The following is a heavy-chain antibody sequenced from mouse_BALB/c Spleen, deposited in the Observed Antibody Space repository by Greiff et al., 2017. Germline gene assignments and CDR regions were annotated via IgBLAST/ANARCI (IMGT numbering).Heavy chain of an antibody. V-gene: IGHV1-87*01. CDR3: ARPRHDYGSSHYYAMDY. J-gene: IGHJ4*01. Sequence: QVHVKQSGAELARPGASVKLSCKASGYTFTSYWMQWVKQRPGQGLEWIGAIYPGDGDTRYTQKFKGKATLTADKSSSTAYMQLSSLTSEDSAVYYCARPRHDYGSSHYYAMDYWGQGTSVTVSS. CDR1: GYTFTSYW. D-gene: IGHD1-1*01. CDR2: IYPGDGDT.